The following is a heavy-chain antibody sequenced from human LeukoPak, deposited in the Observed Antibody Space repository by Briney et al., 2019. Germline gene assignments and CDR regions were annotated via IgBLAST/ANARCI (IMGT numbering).Heavy chain of an antibody. CDR1: GGSISSSSYY. Sequence: SETLSLTCTVSGGSISSSSYYWGWIRQPPGKGLEWIGSIYYSGSTYYNLSLKSRVTISVDRSKNQFSLKLSSVTAAGTAVYYCARNSYGDYVSWFDPWGQGTLVTVSS. CDR3: ARNSYGDYVSWFDP. V-gene: IGHV4-39*07. D-gene: IGHD4-17*01. J-gene: IGHJ5*02. CDR2: IYYSGST.